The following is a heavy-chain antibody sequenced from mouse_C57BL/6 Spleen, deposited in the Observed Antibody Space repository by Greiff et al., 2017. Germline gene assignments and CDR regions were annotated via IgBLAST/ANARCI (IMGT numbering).Heavy chain of an antibody. D-gene: IGHD1-1*01. V-gene: IGHV1-61*01. CDR1: GYTFTSYW. Sequence: QVQLQQPGAELVRPGSSVKLSCKASGYTFTSYWMDWVKQRPGQGLEWIGNIYPSDSETHYNQKFKDKATLTVDKSSSTAYMQSSSLTSEDSAVYYCASNYYGSSAWFAYWGQGTLVTVSA. CDR3: ASNYYGSSAWFAY. CDR2: IYPSDSET. J-gene: IGHJ3*01.